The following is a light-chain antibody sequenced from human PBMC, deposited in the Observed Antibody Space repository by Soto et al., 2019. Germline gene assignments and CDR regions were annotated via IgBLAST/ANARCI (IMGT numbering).Light chain of an antibody. CDR1: QSVSSSY. J-gene: IGKJ3*01. V-gene: IGKV3-20*01. CDR2: GAS. Sequence: EIVLTQSPGTLSLSPGERATLSCRASQSVSSSYLAWYQQKPGQAPRPLIYGASSRATGIPDRFSGSGSGTDFTLTISRLEPEDFAVYYCQQYVSSPPGFTFGPGTKVDIK. CDR3: QQYVSSPPGFT.